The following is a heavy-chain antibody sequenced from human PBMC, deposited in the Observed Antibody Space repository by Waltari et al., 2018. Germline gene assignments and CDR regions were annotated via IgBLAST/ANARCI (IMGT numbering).Heavy chain of an antibody. V-gene: IGHV3-74*01. CDR3: ARYVVVTAGDY. Sequence: EVQLVESGGGLVQPGGSMRLSCEHSGFTFSRYWLDWVREAPGEGLVWVSRITGDGSGATYGDSVKGRFTISRDNAKNTLFLQMNSLRDEDTAVYYCARYVVVTAGDYWGQGTLVTVSS. J-gene: IGHJ4*02. D-gene: IGHD2-21*02. CDR2: ITGDGSGA. CDR1: GFTFSRYW.